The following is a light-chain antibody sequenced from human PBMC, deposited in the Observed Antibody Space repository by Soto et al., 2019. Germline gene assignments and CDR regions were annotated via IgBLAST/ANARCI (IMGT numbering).Light chain of an antibody. CDR2: WAS. CDR3: QQYYSIPPT. Sequence: DIVMTQSVDSLAVSLVERATINCKSSQSVLHSSNNKNYLAWYQQKPGQPPKLPIYWASTRESGVPDRFSGSGSGTDFDLTISSLQAEDVAVYYCQQYYSIPPTFGQGTKVEIK. J-gene: IGKJ1*01. CDR1: QSVLHSSNNKNY. V-gene: IGKV4-1*01.